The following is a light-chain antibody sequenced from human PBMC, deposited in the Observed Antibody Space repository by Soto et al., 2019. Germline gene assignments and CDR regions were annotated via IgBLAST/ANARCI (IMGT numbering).Light chain of an antibody. Sequence: EIVMTQSPATLSLSPGERATLSCRASQTIDNTLAWYQRKPGQAPRLLIYDASTRATGVSARFSGSGSGTDFTLTISSLQSEDFALCYCQHYKCWTHTLRQG. CDR2: DAS. CDR3: QHYKCWTHT. J-gene: IGKJ2*01. V-gene: IGKV3-15*01. CDR1: QTIDNT.